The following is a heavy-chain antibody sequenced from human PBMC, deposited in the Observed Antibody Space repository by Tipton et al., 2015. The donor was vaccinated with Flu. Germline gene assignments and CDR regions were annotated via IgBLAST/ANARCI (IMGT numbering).Heavy chain of an antibody. CDR1: GEALGSRHF. V-gene: IGHV4-38-2*01. D-gene: IGHD6-6*01. J-gene: IGHJ4*02. Sequence: GEALGSRHFWAWIRQPPGKGLEWIGNVHRTGSPYYNPSLRSRVTIAVDGPKIQFSLRLTSVTAADTAVYYCARHQSSSLLPFDYWDQGTLVTVSS. CDR2: VHRTGSP. CDR3: ARHQSSSLLPFDY.